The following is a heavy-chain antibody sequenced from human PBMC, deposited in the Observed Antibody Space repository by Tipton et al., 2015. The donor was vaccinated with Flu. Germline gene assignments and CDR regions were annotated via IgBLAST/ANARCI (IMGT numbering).Heavy chain of an antibody. J-gene: IGHJ3*02. V-gene: IGHV4-4*07. D-gene: IGHD3-22*01. CDR2: IYTSGST. Sequence: TLSLTCTVSGGSISSYYWSWIRQPAGKGLEWIGRIYTSGSTNYNPPLRSRVTMSVDTSKNQFSLKLSSVTAADTAVYYCARDRQITMIGRDAFDIWGQGTMVTVSS. CDR1: GGSISSYY. CDR3: ARDRQITMIGRDAFDI.